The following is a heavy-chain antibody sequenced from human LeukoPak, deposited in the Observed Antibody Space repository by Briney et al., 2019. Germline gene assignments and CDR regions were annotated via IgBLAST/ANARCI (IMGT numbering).Heavy chain of an antibody. J-gene: IGHJ3*02. V-gene: IGHV1-2*02. CDR3: ARERGTLAVAGDAFDI. D-gene: IGHD6-19*01. CDR2: INPNSGGT. Sequence: ASVMVSCKASGYTFTGYYMHWVRQAPGEGLEWMGWINPNSGGTKYAQKFQGRVTMTRDTSINTAYMEVRRLTSDDTAVYYCARERGTLAVAGDAFDIWGQGTMVTVSS. CDR1: GYTFTGYY.